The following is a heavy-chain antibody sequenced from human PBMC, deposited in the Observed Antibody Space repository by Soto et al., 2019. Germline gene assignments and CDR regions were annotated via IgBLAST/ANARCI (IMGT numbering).Heavy chain of an antibody. CDR1: GFTFNTYP. Sequence: EVKLLQSGGGVVPPGGSLRLSCATSGFTFNTYPMTWVRQAPGKGLEWVSSISSTAGKTSSYADSVKGRFAISRDFSDNTVYLQMDNLRVDDTAVYCCAKGVLSFHYGMEVWGQGTTVTVSS. J-gene: IGHJ6*02. D-gene: IGHD3-10*01. CDR2: ISSTAGKTS. CDR3: AKGVLSFHYGMEV. V-gene: IGHV3-23*01.